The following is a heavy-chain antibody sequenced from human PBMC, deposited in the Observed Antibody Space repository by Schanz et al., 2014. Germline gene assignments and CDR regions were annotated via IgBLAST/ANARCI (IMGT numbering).Heavy chain of an antibody. J-gene: IGHJ3*02. CDR1: GFTFDDYT. V-gene: IGHV3-43*01. CDR3: AGAVATIRADSFDI. D-gene: IGHD5-12*01. CDR2: VTWDGGYT. Sequence: EVQLLESGGGLVQPGGSLRLSCTGSGFTFDDYTMHWVRQPPGKGLEWVSLVTWDGGYTYYADSVKGRFTISRDNGKKSLYLQMYSLRAEDTAVYYCAGAVATIRADSFDIWGQGAMVAVSS.